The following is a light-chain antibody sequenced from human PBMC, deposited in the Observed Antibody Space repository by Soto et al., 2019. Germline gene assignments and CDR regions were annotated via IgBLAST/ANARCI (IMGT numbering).Light chain of an antibody. CDR2: EVS. V-gene: IGLV2-8*01. J-gene: IGLJ1*01. CDR3: SSYAGSQNSV. CDR1: SSDVGGYNY. Sequence: QSALTQPPSASGSPGQSVTISCTGTSSDVGGYNYVSWYQQYPGKAPKLMIYEVSKRPSGVPDRFSGSKSGNTASLTVSGLQAEDEADYYCSSYAGSQNSVFGTGTKLT.